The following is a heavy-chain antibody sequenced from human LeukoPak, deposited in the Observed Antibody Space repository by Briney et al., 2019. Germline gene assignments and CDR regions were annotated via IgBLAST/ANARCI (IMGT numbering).Heavy chain of an antibody. D-gene: IGHD1-26*01. CDR3: ARELGLYWFDP. J-gene: IGHJ5*02. CDR2: ISSNGGNT. V-gene: IGHV3-64*01. Sequence: GGSLRLSCAASGFTFSSYAMRWVRQAPGKGLEYVSAISSNGGNTYYANSVKGRFTISRDNSKNTLYLQMGSLRAEDMAVYYCARELGLYWFDPWGQGTLVTVSS. CDR1: GFTFSSYA.